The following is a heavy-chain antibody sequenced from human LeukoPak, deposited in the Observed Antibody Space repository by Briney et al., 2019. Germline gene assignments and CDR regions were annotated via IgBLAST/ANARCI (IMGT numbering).Heavy chain of an antibody. Sequence: SETLSLTCAVYGGSFSGYYWSWIRQPPGKGLEWIGEINHSGSTNYNPSLKSRVTISVDTSKNRFSLKLSSVTAADTAVYYCARGRAWYYYDSSGYYFDYWGQGTLVTVSS. D-gene: IGHD3-22*01. CDR3: ARGRAWYYYDSSGYYFDY. V-gene: IGHV4-34*01. CDR1: GGSFSGYY. CDR2: INHSGST. J-gene: IGHJ4*02.